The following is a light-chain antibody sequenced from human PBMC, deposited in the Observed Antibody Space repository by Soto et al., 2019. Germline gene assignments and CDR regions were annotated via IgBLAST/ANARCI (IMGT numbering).Light chain of an antibody. V-gene: IGKV1-39*01. J-gene: IGKJ1*01. CDR2: AAS. Sequence: DIQMTQSPSSLSASVGDRVTITCRAGQSISSYLNWYQQKPGEAPKLLIYAASSLQSGVPSRFSGSGSGTDFTLTISSLQPEDFATYYCQQSHSIPRTFGQGTKVEIK. CDR3: QQSHSIPRT. CDR1: QSISSY.